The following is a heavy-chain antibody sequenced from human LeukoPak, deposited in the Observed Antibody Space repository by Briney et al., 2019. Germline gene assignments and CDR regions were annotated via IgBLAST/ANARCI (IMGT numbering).Heavy chain of an antibody. CDR3: ASSRSQMTTVTSFDY. CDR1: GYTFTSYD. D-gene: IGHD4-11*01. V-gene: IGHV1-8*01. Sequence: ASVKVSCKASGYTFTSYDINWVRQATGQGLEWMGWMNPNSGNTGYAQKFQGRVTMTRNTSISTAYMELSSLRSEDTAVYYCASSRSQMTTVTSFDYRGQGTLVTVSS. J-gene: IGHJ4*02. CDR2: MNPNSGNT.